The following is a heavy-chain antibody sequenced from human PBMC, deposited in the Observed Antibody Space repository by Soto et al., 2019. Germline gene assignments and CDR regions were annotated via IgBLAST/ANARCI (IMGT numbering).Heavy chain of an antibody. J-gene: IGHJ4*02. CDR3: ARARVGSRRYCSSTSCPQPFDY. CDR1: GGSISSGGYS. D-gene: IGHD2-2*01. Sequence: SETLSLTCAVSGGSISSGGYSWSWIRQPPGKGLEWIGYIYHSGSTYYNPSLKSRVTISVDRSKNQFSLKLSSVTAADTAVYYCARARVGSRRYCSSTSCPQPFDYWGQGTLVTVSS. CDR2: IYHSGST. V-gene: IGHV4-30-2*01.